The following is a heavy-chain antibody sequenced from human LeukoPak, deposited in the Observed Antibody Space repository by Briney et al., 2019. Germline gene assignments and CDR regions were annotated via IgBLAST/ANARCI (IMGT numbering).Heavy chain of an antibody. CDR2: INPNSGGT. CDR1: GYTFTGYY. J-gene: IGHJ4*02. CDR3: ARVRYSSSSKTYYFDY. V-gene: IGHV1-2*02. D-gene: IGHD6-13*01. Sequence: ASVKVSCKASGYTFTGYYMHWVRQAPGQGLEWMGWINPNSGGTNYAQKFQGRVTMTRDTSISTAYMELSRLRSDDTAVYYCARVRYSSSSKTYYFDYWGQGTLVTVSS.